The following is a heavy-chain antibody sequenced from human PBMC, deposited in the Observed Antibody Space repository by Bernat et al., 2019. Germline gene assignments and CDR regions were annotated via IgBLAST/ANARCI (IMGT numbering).Heavy chain of an antibody. CDR1: GGSISSGDYY. V-gene: IGHV4-30-4*01. CDR3: AKDLRLPGYSYGPDINFDY. CDR2: IYYSGST. J-gene: IGHJ4*02. D-gene: IGHD5-18*01. Sequence: QVQLQESGPGLVKPSQTLSLTCTVSGGSISSGDYYWSWIRQPPGKGLEWIGYIYYSGSTYYNSSLESRVAISVDTSKNQFSLKLTSVTAADTAVYYCAKDLRLPGYSYGPDINFDYWGQGTLVTVSS.